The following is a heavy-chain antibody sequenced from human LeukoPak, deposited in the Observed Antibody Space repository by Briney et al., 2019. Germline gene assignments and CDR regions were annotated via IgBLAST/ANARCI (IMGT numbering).Heavy chain of an antibody. CDR2: IKEDGSMK. Sequence: GGSLRLSCAASGFTFSTYWMGWVRLAPGKGLEWVAFIKEDGSMKYYVDSVKGRFTISRDNAQNSLNLQMNNLRVEDTAVYYCVRDRGSRAGSDYWGLGTRVTVSS. CDR1: GFTFSTYW. J-gene: IGHJ4*02. D-gene: IGHD3-10*01. V-gene: IGHV3-7*01. CDR3: VRDRGSRAGSDY.